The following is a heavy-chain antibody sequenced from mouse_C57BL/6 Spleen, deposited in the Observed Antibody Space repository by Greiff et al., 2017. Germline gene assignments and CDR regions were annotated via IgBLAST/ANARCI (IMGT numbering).Heavy chain of an antibody. V-gene: IGHV2-2*01. CDR1: GFSLTSYG. J-gene: IGHJ4*01. D-gene: IGHD6-1*01. CDR3: AGITLCPYYYAMDY. Sequence: QVQLQQSGPGLVQPSQSLSITCTVSGFSLTSYGVHWVRQSPGKGLEWLGVIWSGGSTDYNAAFISRLSISKDNSKSQVFFKMNSLQADDTAIDYCAGITLCPYYYAMDYWGQGTSVTVSS. CDR2: IWSGGST.